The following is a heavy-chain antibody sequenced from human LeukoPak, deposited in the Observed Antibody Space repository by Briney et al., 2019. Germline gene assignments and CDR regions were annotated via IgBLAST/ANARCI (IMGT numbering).Heavy chain of an antibody. CDR2: ISWNSGSI. J-gene: IGHJ3*02. D-gene: IGHD1-26*01. V-gene: IGHV3-9*01. CDR1: GFTFDDYA. Sequence: GRSLRLSCAASGFTFDDYAMHWFRQAPGKGLEWVSGISWNSGSIGYADSVKGRFTISRDNAKNSLYLQMNSLRAEDTAVYYCARGEVSTGGDAFDIWGQGTMVTVSS. CDR3: ARGEVSTGGDAFDI.